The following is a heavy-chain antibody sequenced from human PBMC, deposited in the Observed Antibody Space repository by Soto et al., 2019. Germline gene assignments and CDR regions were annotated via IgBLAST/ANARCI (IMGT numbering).Heavy chain of an antibody. J-gene: IGHJ4*02. Sequence: PGGSLRLSCAASGFTFTSAWMTWVRQAPGKGLEWVGRIKSKADGGTAHYAAPVQGRFTISRDDSENTLYLQMNSLKTEDTALYYCATDLPSYIGSSVDYWGQGTLVTVSS. CDR1: GFTFTSAW. CDR3: ATDLPSYIGSSVDY. V-gene: IGHV3-15*01. CDR2: IKSKADGGTA. D-gene: IGHD6-6*01.